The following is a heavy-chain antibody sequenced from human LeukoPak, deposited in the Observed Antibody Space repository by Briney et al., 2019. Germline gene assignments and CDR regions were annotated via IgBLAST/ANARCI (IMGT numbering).Heavy chain of an antibody. CDR3: ARESPDY. CDR1: GFTFSSYA. CDR2: ISYDGSNK. V-gene: IGHV3-30*04. J-gene: IGHJ4*02. Sequence: GGSLRLSCAASGFTFSSYAMHWVRQAPGKGLEWVAVISYDGSNKYYADSVKGRFTISRDNAKNSLYLQMNSLRAEDTAVYYCARESPDYWGQGTLVTVSS.